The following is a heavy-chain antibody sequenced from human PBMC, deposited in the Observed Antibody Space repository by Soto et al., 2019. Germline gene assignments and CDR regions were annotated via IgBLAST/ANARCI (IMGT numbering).Heavy chain of an antibody. D-gene: IGHD2-15*01. CDR2: IVVGSGNT. CDR3: AAVDCSGGSCYSGYYFDY. Sequence: PVQVSCQASGFTFTSSAVQWVRQARGQRLEWIGWIVVGSGNTNYAQKFQERVTITRDMSTSTAYMELSSLRSEDTAVYYCAAVDCSGGSCYSGYYFDYWGQGTLVTVSS. V-gene: IGHV1-58*01. J-gene: IGHJ4*02. CDR1: GFTFTSSA.